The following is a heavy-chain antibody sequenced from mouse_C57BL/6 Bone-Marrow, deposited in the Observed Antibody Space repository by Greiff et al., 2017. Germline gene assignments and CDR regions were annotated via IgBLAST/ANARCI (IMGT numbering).Heavy chain of an antibody. V-gene: IGHV1-55*01. CDR1: GYTFTSYW. CDR2: IYPGSGST. J-gene: IGHJ2*01. Sequence: QVQLKQSGAELVKPGASVKMSCKASGYTFTSYWITWVKQRPGQGLEWIGDIYPGSGSTNYNEKFKSKATLTVDTSSSTAYMQLSSLTSEDSAVYYCASRSNYRLFDYWGQGTTLTVSS. D-gene: IGHD2-5*01. CDR3: ASRSNYRLFDY.